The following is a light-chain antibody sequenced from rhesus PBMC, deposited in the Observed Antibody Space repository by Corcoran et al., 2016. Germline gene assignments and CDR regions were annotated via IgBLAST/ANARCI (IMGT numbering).Light chain of an antibody. CDR1: QNIYTN. J-gene: IGKJ4*01. CDR3: QHYDDNPPT. CDR2: AAS. V-gene: IGKV1S12*01. Sequence: DIQMTQSPSALSASVGDRVTISCRASQNIYTNLAWYQQKPGKAPKVLIYAASSLQTGTPSRFSGSGSGTDFTLPISSLQPEDSATYSCQHYDDNPPTFGGGTKVEI.